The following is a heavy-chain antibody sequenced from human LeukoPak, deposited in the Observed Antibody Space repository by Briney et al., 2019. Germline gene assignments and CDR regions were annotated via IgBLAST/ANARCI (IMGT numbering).Heavy chain of an antibody. Sequence: GGSLRLSCAASGFTFSSYAMSWVRQAPGKGLEWVSAISGSGGSTYYADSVKGRFTIPRDNSKNTLYLQMNSLRAEDTAVYYCASTGGHSSGYYYPGYWGQGTLVTVSS. D-gene: IGHD3-22*01. V-gene: IGHV3-23*01. J-gene: IGHJ4*02. CDR3: ASTGGHSSGYYYPGY. CDR1: GFTFSSYA. CDR2: ISGSGGST.